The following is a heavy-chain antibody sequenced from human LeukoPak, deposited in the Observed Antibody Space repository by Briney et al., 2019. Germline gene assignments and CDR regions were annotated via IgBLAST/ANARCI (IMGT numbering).Heavy chain of an antibody. CDR3: AGAPPVVAAAGTFFRTERYFDY. CDR2: ISYDGSNK. V-gene: IGHV3-30*04. CDR1: GFTFSSYA. J-gene: IGHJ4*02. D-gene: IGHD6-13*01. Sequence: PGGSLRLSCAASGFTFSSYAMHWVRQAPGKGLEWVAVISYDGSNKYYADSVKGRFTISRDNSKNTLYLQMNSLRAEDTAVYYCAGAPPVVAAAGTFFRTERYFDYWGQGTLVTVSS.